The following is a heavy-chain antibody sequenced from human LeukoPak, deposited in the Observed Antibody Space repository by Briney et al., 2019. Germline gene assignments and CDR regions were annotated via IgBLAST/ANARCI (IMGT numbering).Heavy chain of an antibody. CDR3: AKQEIQYDAFDI. J-gene: IGHJ3*02. V-gene: IGHV3-30*02. D-gene: IGHD4-11*01. CDR1: GFTFSSYG. Sequence: GGSLRLSCAASGFTFSSYGMHWVRQAPGQGLEGVTFIRYDGCNKYYADSVKGRFTISRDNSKNTLYLQMNSPRAEDTAVYYCAKQEIQYDAFDIWGQGTMVTVSS. CDR2: IRYDGCNK.